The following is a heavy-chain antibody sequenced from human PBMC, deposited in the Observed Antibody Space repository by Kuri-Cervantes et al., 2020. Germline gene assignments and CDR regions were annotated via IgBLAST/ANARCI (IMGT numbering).Heavy chain of an antibody. D-gene: IGHD3-10*01. Sequence: ESRKSPCAASGIPVNSNYISWVRQAPGKGLEWVSVIYSSGSTYYADSVKGRFTISRDNSKKTLYLQMNSLRAEDTSVYYCARDGTMVRGIYGMDVWCQGTTVTVSS. CDR3: ARDGTMVRGIYGMDV. V-gene: IGHV3-66*01. CDR1: GIPVNSNY. J-gene: IGHJ6*02. CDR2: IYSSGST.